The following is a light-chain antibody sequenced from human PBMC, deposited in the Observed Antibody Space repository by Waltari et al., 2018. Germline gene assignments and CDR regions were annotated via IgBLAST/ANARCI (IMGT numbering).Light chain of an antibody. CDR1: QSVSSN. CDR3: QQYNGWPRT. J-gene: IGKJ1*01. V-gene: IGKV3-15*01. Sequence: EIVMTQSPATLSVSSGDRAPLSCRASQSVSSNLAWYQQHPGQAPRLLIYAASTMATGVPARFSGSGSGTDFTLTISSLQSEDFAVYYCQQYNGWPRTFGQGTKVEI. CDR2: AAS.